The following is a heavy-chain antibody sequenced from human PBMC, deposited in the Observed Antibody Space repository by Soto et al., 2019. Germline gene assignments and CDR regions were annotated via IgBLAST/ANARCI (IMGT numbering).Heavy chain of an antibody. D-gene: IGHD3-22*01. CDR3: AKTAPPYDSQGYYPFDI. CDR2: ISWNSGSI. V-gene: IGHV3-9*01. Sequence: EVKLVESGGDLVQPGRSLRLSCAASGFTFEDFAMHWVRQAPGKGLEWVSGISWNSGSIGYADPVKGRFTISRDNAKNSLYLEMNSLKTEDSVLYYCAKTAPPYDSQGYYPFDIWGQGTLVSVSS. CDR1: GFTFEDFA. J-gene: IGHJ3*02.